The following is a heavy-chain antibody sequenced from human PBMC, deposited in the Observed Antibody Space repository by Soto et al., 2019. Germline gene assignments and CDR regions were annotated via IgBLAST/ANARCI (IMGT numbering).Heavy chain of an antibody. CDR3: LSTSPNYYFDY. CDR2: INPNSGGT. Sequence: VASVKVSCKASGYTFTGYYMHWVRQAPGQGLEWMGWINPNSGGTNYAQKFQGWVTMTRDTSISTAYMELSRLRSEDTAVYYCLSTSPNYYFDYWGQGTLVTVSS. D-gene: IGHD2-2*01. CDR1: GYTFTGYY. J-gene: IGHJ4*02. V-gene: IGHV1-2*04.